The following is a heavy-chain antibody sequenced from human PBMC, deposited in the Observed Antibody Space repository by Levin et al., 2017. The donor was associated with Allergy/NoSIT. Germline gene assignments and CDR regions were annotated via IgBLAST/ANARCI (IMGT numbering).Heavy chain of an antibody. CDR2: ISSSSSSI. D-gene: IGHD2/OR15-2a*01. CDR1: GVAFSSYS. J-gene: IGHJ3*02. Sequence: GGSLRLSCVASGVAFSSYSMNWVRQAPGKGLEWISYISSSSSSIYSSSSFKGRFTISRDNAKNSLFLQMNSLRDEDTAVYFCAGMKRNILQAFGIWGQGTMVTVSS. V-gene: IGHV3-48*02. CDR3: AGMKRNILQAFGI.